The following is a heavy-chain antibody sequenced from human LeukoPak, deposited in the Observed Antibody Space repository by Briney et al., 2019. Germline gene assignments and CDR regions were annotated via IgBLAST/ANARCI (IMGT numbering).Heavy chain of an antibody. D-gene: IGHD1-14*01. Sequence: PSETLSLTCTVSGGFVSRESWTWIRQSPDKGLEWIGYISHSGATDYNPSLESRVTISRDTPKNQFFLTLNAVTAADTAVYYCARVRDHNYYYYYGMDVWGQGTTVTVSS. V-gene: IGHV4-59*02. CDR3: ARVRDHNYYYYYGMDV. CDR2: ISHSGAT. CDR1: GGFVSRES. J-gene: IGHJ6*02.